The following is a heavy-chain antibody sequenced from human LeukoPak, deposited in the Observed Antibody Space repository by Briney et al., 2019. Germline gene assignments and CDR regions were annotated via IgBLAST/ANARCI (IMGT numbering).Heavy chain of an antibody. CDR1: GFTVSGNY. V-gene: IGHV3-53*01. CDR3: AGGNTWPGLSY. J-gene: IGHJ4*02. CDR2: TYTAGST. Sequence: GGSLRLSCAASGFTVSGNYMSWVRQAPGKGLEWVSVTYTAGSTYNADSVKGRFTISRDKSKNTLYLQMNTLRAEGTAVYFCAGGNTWPGLSYWGQGTLLTVSS. D-gene: IGHD6-25*01.